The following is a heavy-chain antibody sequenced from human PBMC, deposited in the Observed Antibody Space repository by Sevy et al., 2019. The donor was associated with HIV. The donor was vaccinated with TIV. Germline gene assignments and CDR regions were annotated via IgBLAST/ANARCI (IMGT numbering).Heavy chain of an antibody. CDR2: ITFSSNYI. V-gene: IGHV3-21*01. CDR3: ARSWEQQLHDAFDI. CDR1: GFTFSTYN. D-gene: IGHD6-13*01. Sequence: GGSLRLSCAASGFTFSTYNMNWVRQAPGKGLEWVSSITFSSNYIYYADSVKGRFTISRDNAKNSLYLQMNSLRAEDTAVYYCARSWEQQLHDAFDIWGQGTMATVSS. J-gene: IGHJ3*02.